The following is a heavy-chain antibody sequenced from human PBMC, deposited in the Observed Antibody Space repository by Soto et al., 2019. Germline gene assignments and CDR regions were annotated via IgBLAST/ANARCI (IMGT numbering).Heavy chain of an antibody. Sequence: GGSLRLSCAASGFTFTRYSMNWVRQAPGKGLEWVSSISSTTNYIYYGDSMKGRFTISRDNAKNSLYLEMNSLRAEDTAVYCCARESEDLTSNFDYWGQGTLVTISS. J-gene: IGHJ4*02. CDR3: ARESEDLTSNFDY. CDR2: ISSTTNYI. CDR1: GFTFTRYS. V-gene: IGHV3-21*06.